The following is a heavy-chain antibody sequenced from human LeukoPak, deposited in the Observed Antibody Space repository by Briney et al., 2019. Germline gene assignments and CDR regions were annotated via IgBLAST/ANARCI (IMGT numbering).Heavy chain of an antibody. CDR1: GGSISSYY. CDR2: IYYSGST. Sequence: PSETLSLTCTVPGGSISSYYWSWIRQPPGKGLEWIGYIYYSGSTNYNPSLKSRVTISVDTSKNQFSLKLSSVTAADTAAYYCARTTEGGYTYDYFYYYYMDVWGKGTTVTISS. V-gene: IGHV4-59*01. D-gene: IGHD5-18*01. J-gene: IGHJ6*03. CDR3: ARTTEGGYTYDYFYYYYMDV.